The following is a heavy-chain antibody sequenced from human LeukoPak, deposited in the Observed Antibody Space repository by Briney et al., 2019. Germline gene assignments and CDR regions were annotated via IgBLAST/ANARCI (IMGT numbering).Heavy chain of an antibody. V-gene: IGHV4-34*12. D-gene: IGHD3-9*01. CDR1: GGSFSGYY. J-gene: IGHJ6*02. Sequence: SETLSLTCAVYGGSFSGYYWSWIRQPPGKGLEWIGDIFHSGSTNYNPSLKSRVTISVDTSKNQFSLKLSSVTAADTAVYYCAGKPDILTGYPRLSWYGMDVWGQGTTVTVSS. CDR3: AGKPDILTGYPRLSWYGMDV. CDR2: IFHSGST.